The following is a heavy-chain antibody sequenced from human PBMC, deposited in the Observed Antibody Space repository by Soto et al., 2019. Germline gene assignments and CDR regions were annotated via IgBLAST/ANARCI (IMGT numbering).Heavy chain of an antibody. CDR2: INAGNGNT. CDR1: GYTFTSYA. CDR3: ARYCISTSCARYGMDV. V-gene: IGHV1-3*01. D-gene: IGHD2-2*01. J-gene: IGHJ6*02. Sequence: GASVKVSCKASGYTFTSYAMHWVRQAPGQRLEWMGWINAGNGNTKYSQKFQGRVTITRDTSASTAYMELSSLRSEDTAVYYCARYCISTSCARYGMDVWGQGTTVTVSS.